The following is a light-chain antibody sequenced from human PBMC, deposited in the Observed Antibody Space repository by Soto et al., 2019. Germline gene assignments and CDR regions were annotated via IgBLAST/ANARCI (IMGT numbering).Light chain of an antibody. J-gene: IGKJ3*01. Sequence: DVQMTQSPSSLSAPVGDRITITCQASQDIGKFLNWYQQKPGKAPKILIYDGSNLETGVPGRFSGGGSGTHFTFTISSLQPEDIGTYYCQQYDNVVFTFGPGTKVDL. CDR3: QQYDNVVFT. V-gene: IGKV1-33*01. CDR2: DGS. CDR1: QDIGKF.